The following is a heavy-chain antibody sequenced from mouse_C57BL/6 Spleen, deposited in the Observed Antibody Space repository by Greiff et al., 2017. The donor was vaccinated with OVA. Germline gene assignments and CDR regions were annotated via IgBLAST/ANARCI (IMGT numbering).Heavy chain of an antibody. CDR2: INPSNGGT. V-gene: IGHV1-53*01. J-gene: IGHJ4*01. CDR1: GYTFTSYW. Sequence: QVQLQQPGTELVKPGASVKLSCKASGYTFTSYWMHWVKQRPGQGLEWIGNINPSNGGTNYNEKFKSKATLTVDKSSSTAYMQLSSLTSEDSAVYYCARSYRFITTVGDAMDYWGQGTSVTVSS. D-gene: IGHD1-1*01. CDR3: ARSYRFITTVGDAMDY.